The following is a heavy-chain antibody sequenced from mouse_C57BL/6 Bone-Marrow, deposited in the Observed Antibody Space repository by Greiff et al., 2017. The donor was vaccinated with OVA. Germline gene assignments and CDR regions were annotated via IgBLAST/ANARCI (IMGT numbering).Heavy chain of an antibody. D-gene: IGHD1-1*01. Sequence: EVQLQQSGPELVKPGASVKIPCKASGYTFTDYNMDWVKQSHGKSLEWIGDINPNNGGTTYNQKFKGKATLTVDKSSSTAYMELRSLTSEDTAVYYCARGYYGSSLYYFDYWGQGTTLTVSS. CDR2: INPNNGGT. CDR3: ARGYYGSSLYYFDY. J-gene: IGHJ2*01. CDR1: GYTFTDYN. V-gene: IGHV1-18*01.